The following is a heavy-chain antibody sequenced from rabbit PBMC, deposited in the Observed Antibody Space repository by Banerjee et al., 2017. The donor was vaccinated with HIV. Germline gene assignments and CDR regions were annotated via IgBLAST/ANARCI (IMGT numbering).Heavy chain of an antibody. CDR2: INTSSGNT. J-gene: IGHJ4*01. CDR3: ASDSGGIYYNL. V-gene: IGHV1S40*01. CDR1: GFSFSNKYV. Sequence: QSLEESGGALVKPGASLTLTCTASGFSFSNKYVMCWVRQAPGKGLEWIACINTSSGNTVYASWAKGRFTISKTSSTMVTLQMTSLTAADTATYFCASDSGGIYYNLWGPGTLVTVS. D-gene: IGHD4-2*01.